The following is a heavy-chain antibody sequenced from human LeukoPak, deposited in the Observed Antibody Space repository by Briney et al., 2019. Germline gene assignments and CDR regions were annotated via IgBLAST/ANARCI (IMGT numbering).Heavy chain of an antibody. CDR1: GGSISSSSYY. CDR3: ARDLRVSSAFDI. V-gene: IGHV4-39*07. D-gene: IGHD5/OR15-5a*01. CDR2: IYYSGST. Sequence: SETLSLTCTVSGGSISSSSYYWGWIRQPPGKGLEWFGSIYYSGSTYYNPSLKSRVTISVDTSKNQFSLKLSSVTAADTAVYYCARDLRVSSAFDIWGQGTMVTVSS. J-gene: IGHJ3*02.